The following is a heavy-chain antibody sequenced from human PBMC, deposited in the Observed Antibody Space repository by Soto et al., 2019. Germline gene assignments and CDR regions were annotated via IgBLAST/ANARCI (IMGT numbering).Heavy chain of an antibody. CDR1: GGTFSSYA. V-gene: IGHV1-69*05. Sequence: SVKVSCKATGGTFSSYAISWVRQAPGQGLEWMGGIIPIFGTANYAPKFQGRVTITKDTSKNQVVLTMTNMDPVDTATYYCARQTTAYYYGMDVWGQGTTVTVSS. CDR3: ARQTTAYYYGMDV. D-gene: IGHD4-17*01. CDR2: IIPIFGTA. J-gene: IGHJ6*02.